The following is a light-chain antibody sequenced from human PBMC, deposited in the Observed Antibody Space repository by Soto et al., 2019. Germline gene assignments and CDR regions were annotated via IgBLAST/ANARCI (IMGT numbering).Light chain of an antibody. V-gene: IGKV1-8*01. J-gene: IGKJ5*01. CDR1: QGISSY. CDR3: QQYYNYHPLT. CDR2: AAS. Sequence: AIRMTQSPSSFSASTGDRVTITCRASQGISSYLAWYQQKPGKAPKLLIYAASTLQSGVPSRFCGSGSGTDFSLTISCLQSEDFATYYYQQYYNYHPLTFGQGTRLEIK.